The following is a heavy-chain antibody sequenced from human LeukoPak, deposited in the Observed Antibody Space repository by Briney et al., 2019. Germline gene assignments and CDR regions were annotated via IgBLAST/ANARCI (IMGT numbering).Heavy chain of an antibody. CDR3: TTGQGKTDDDY. Sequence: PGGSLRLSCGGSGSTLNDAWMRWVRQATGKGVEWVGRIKRESESGATDYGEPVRGRFTIARDDSKDTLYLQLNSPQIEYTGIYYCTTGQGKTDDDYWGQGTLVTVSS. V-gene: IGHV3-15*01. CDR2: IKRESESGAT. J-gene: IGHJ4*02. CDR1: GSTLNDAW.